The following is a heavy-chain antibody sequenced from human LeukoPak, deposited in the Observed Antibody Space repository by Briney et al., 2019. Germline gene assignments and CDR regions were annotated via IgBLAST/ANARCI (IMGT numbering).Heavy chain of an antibody. CDR2: IYYRGGT. CDR3: ARVSEGYSYGPGVFDF. D-gene: IGHD5-18*01. Sequence: SETLSLTCTVSGDSMFSSSYYWGWIRQPPGKGLEWIGSIYYRGGTYYNPSLKSRVTISVDTSKNQFSLKLSSVTAADTAVYFCARVSEGYSYGPGVFDFWGPGTLVTVSS. CDR1: GDSMFSSSYY. V-gene: IGHV4-39*07. J-gene: IGHJ4*02.